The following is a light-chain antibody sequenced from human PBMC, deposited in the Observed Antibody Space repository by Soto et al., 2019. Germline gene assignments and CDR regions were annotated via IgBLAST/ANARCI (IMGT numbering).Light chain of an antibody. CDR1: KLGDKY. V-gene: IGLV3-1*01. J-gene: IGLJ2*01. Sequence: SCELTPSPSVSVSPGQTATITCSGDKLGDKYAYWYQQMPGQSPVVGIYVETKRPSGIPERFSGSISGNTDTLPISWTQAFGEAAYYCQAWDSSSVVFGGGTKRTVL. CDR2: VET. CDR3: QAWDSSSVV.